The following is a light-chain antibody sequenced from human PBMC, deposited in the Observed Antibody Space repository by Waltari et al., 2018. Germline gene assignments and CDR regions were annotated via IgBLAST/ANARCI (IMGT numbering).Light chain of an antibody. Sequence: EIVLTQSPATVSWSPGERATLSCRASQSVSGALAWYQQKPGQAPRLVIYGASSRASGIPERFSGSGFGTDFSLTISRLEPEDFAVYYCQMYVKLPVTFGQGTKVEIK. J-gene: IGKJ1*01. CDR1: QSVSGA. V-gene: IGKV3-20*01. CDR3: QMYVKLPVT. CDR2: GAS.